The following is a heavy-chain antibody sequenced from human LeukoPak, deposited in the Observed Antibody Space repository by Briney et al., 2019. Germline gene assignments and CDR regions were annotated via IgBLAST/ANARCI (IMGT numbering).Heavy chain of an antibody. J-gene: IGHJ4*02. CDR2: ISYDGSKE. D-gene: IGHD6-19*01. Sequence: QPGGSLRLSCAASGFTFSNFAMHWVRHAPGKGLDWVAGISYDGSKEYYADSVKGRFTISRDDSKNTLHLQMNSLRPEDTAVFYCAALSSVWYYWGQGTLVTVPS. CDR3: AALSSVWYY. V-gene: IGHV3-30*04. CDR1: GFTFSNFA.